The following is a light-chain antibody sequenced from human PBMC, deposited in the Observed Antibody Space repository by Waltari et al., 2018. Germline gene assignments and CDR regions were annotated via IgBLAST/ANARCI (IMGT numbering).Light chain of an antibody. Sequence: EIVLTQSPATLSLSPGERATLSCRASQSVSAYLAWYQQRPGQAPSLLIYDTSNRATGIQARFSGSGSGTDFTLTISSLEPEDFAFYYCQQRYNWPRTFGQGTKVEIK. CDR1: QSVSAY. V-gene: IGKV3-11*01. CDR3: QQRYNWPRT. J-gene: IGKJ1*01. CDR2: DTS.